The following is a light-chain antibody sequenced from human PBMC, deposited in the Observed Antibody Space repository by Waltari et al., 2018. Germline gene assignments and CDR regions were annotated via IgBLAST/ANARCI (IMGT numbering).Light chain of an antibody. CDR1: QTVLYSSTNKNY. J-gene: IGKJ2*01. V-gene: IGKV4-1*01. CDR2: WAS. Sequence: DIVMTQSPDSLAGSLGERAPLTRQFLQTVLYSSTNKNYLAWYQQKPGQPPKLLILWASTRESWVPDRFSGSGSGTDFTLTVSSLQAEDVAVYYCHQYYTTPYTFGQGTKLEIK. CDR3: HQYYTTPYT.